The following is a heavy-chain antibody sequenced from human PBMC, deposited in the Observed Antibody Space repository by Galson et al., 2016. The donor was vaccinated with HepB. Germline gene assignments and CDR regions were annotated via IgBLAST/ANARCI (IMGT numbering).Heavy chain of an antibody. CDR2: ISTGSGYI. V-gene: IGHV3-21*01. J-gene: IGHJ6*02. CDR3: AFNPGPEDV. D-gene: IGHD1-14*01. CDR1: GFTFSNYA. Sequence: SLRLSCAASGFTFSNYAMNWVRQAPGKGLEWVSSISTGSGYIYYADSVKGRFTISRDNAKNSLYLQMNGLRAEDTAVYYCAFNPGPEDVWGQGTTVTVSS.